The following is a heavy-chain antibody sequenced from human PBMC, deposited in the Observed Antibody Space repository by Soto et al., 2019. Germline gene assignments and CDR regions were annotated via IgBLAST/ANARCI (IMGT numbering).Heavy chain of an antibody. CDR2: IKGDGSEK. CDR3: AAGFPPDF. Sequence: EVHLVESGGGLVQPGGSLTPSCAASGFTFSISWMNWVRQAPGKGLEWVANIKGDGSEKYYVDSVKGRFTISRDNAKNSLYLQMNSLRAEDTAVYYCAAGFPPDFWGQGTLVTVSS. CDR1: GFTFSISW. V-gene: IGHV3-7*01. D-gene: IGHD2-21*01. J-gene: IGHJ4*02.